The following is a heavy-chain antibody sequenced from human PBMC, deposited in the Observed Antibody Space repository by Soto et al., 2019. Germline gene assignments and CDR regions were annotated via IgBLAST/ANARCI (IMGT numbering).Heavy chain of an antibody. CDR1: GYTFTNHY. CDR2: IDPSGGST. J-gene: IGHJ6*02. D-gene: IGHD2-2*01. Sequence: QVQLVQSGAEVKKPGASVDVSCKASGYTFTNHYIHWVRQAPGQGLEWMGIIDPSGGSTRNAQKFQGRVTMTRDRYTSTVYMELSSLRSEDTAVYYCASGYCSSTNCYYGMDVWGHGTTVTVSS. CDR3: ASGYCSSTNCYYGMDV. V-gene: IGHV1-46*01.